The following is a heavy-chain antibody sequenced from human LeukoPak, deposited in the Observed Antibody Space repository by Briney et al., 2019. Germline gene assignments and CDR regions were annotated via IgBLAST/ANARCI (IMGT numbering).Heavy chain of an antibody. CDR2: IYPGDSET. J-gene: IGHJ5*02. Sequence: GESLKISCKGSGYSFTLYWIAWVRQMPGKGLEWMGIIYPGDSETRYGPSFQGQVTISADKSSRTAYRQWSSLKASDTAIYYCARLTTPAGDGDWFDPWGQGTLVTVSS. D-gene: IGHD2-2*01. CDR1: GYSFTLYW. V-gene: IGHV5-51*01. CDR3: ARLTTPAGDGDWFDP.